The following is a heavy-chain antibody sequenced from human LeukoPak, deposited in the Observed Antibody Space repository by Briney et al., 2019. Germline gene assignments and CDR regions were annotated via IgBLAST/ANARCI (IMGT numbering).Heavy chain of an antibody. V-gene: IGHV3-7*01. CDR2: IKQDGSET. J-gene: IGHJ4*02. Sequence: PGGSLRLSCAASGFTFSSYWMSWVRQAPGKGLEWVANIKQDGSETYYVDSVKGRFTISRDNAKNLLYLEMNSLRAEDTALYHCARVDGSSSCPDYWGQGTLVTVSS. CDR3: ARVDGSSSCPDY. CDR1: GFTFSSYW. D-gene: IGHD6-13*01.